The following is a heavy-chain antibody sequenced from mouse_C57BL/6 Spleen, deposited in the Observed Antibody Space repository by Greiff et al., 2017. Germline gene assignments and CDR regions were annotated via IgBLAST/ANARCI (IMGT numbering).Heavy chain of an antibody. CDR1: GYTFSSYW. CDR3: ARCHIATAGYFDV. Sequence: QVQLQQSGAELVKPGASVKISCKASGYTFSSYWMNWVKQRPGQGLEWIGQIYPGDGDTNYNGKFKGKATLTVDKSSSTAYMQLSSLTSEDSAVYFFARCHIATAGYFDVWGTGTTVTVSS. J-gene: IGHJ1*03. D-gene: IGHD1-2*01. CDR2: IYPGDGDT. V-gene: IGHV1-80*01.